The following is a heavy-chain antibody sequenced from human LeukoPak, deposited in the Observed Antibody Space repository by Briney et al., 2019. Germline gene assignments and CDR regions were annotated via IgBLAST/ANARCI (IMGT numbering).Heavy chain of an antibody. D-gene: IGHD6-6*01. Sequence: GGSLRLSCAASGFTFSSYSMTWVRQAPGKGLEWVSSISSSSSYIYYADSVKGRFTISRDNAKNSLYLQMNSLRAEDTAVYYCASVISARLSFDYWGQGTLVTVSS. CDR1: GFTFSSYS. J-gene: IGHJ4*02. V-gene: IGHV3-21*01. CDR3: ASVISARLSFDY. CDR2: ISSSSSYI.